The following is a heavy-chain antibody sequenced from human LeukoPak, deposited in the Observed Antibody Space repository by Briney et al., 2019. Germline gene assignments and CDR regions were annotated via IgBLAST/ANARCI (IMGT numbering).Heavy chain of an antibody. CDR3: ARDHRPVTMVRGVMDY. D-gene: IGHD3-10*01. CDR2: ISYDGGNK. J-gene: IGHJ4*02. Sequence: PGGSLRLSCAASEFTFSSYAMHWVRPAPGKGLEWVAVISYDGGNKYYADSVKGRFTISRDNSKNTLYLQMNSLRPEDTAVYYCARDHRPVTMVRGVMDYWGQGTLVTVSS. CDR1: EFTFSSYA. V-gene: IGHV3-30*04.